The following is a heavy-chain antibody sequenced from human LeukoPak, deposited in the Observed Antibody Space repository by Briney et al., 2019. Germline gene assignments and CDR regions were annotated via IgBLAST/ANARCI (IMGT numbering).Heavy chain of an antibody. CDR3: ARGRSAYYDSSGYYLD. D-gene: IGHD3-22*01. Sequence: GGSLRLSCAASGLTYSSYGMHGVRQAPGKGLEWVAVISYDGSNKYYADSVKGRFTISRDNSKNTLYLQMNSLRAEDTAVYYCARGRSAYYDSSGYYLDWGQGTLVTVSS. CDR2: ISYDGSNK. CDR1: GLTYSSYG. V-gene: IGHV3-30*03. J-gene: IGHJ4*02.